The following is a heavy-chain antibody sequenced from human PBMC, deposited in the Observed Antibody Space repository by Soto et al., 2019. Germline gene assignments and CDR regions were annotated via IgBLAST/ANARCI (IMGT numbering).Heavy chain of an antibody. D-gene: IGHD4-4*01. J-gene: IGHJ6*02. CDR3: ARGTQTTADYYYYGMDV. Sequence: QVQLVESGGGVVQPGRSLRLSCAASGFTFSSYAMHWVRQAPGKGLEWVAVISYDGSNKYYADSVKGRFTISRDNSKNTLYLQMNSQRAEDTAVYYCARGTQTTADYYYYGMDVWGQGTTVTVSS. V-gene: IGHV3-30-3*01. CDR2: ISYDGSNK. CDR1: GFTFSSYA.